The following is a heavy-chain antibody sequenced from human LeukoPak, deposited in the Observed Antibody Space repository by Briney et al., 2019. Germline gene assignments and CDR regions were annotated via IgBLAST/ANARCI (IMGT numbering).Heavy chain of an antibody. J-gene: IGHJ4*02. CDR1: GFTFSSYA. D-gene: IGHD6-19*01. CDR3: AKIMRVGSGWPFDY. V-gene: IGHV3-23*01. CDR2: ISDGGGRT. Sequence: GGSLRLSCAASGFTFSSYAMSWVRQAPGKGLEWVSGISDGGGRTYYADSVKGRFTISRDNSKNTVYLQMNSLRAEDTAVYYCAKIMRVGSGWPFDYWGQGTLVTVSS.